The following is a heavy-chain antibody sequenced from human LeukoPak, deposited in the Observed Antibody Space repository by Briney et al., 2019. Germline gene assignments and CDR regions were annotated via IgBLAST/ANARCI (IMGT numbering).Heavy chain of an antibody. CDR2: IYYSGST. CDR1: GGSISSSSYY. Sequence: SETLSLTCTVSGGSISSSSYYWGWIRQPPGKGLEWIGSIYYSGSTYYNPSLKSRVTISVDTSKNQFSLKLSSVTAADTAVYYCATRYYYDSGGYFDWGQGTLVTVSS. D-gene: IGHD3-22*01. V-gene: IGHV4-39*01. J-gene: IGHJ4*02. CDR3: ATRYYYDSGGYFD.